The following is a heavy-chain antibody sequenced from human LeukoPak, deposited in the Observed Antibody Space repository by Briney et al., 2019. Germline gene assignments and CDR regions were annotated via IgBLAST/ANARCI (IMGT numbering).Heavy chain of an antibody. J-gene: IGHJ5*02. Sequence: GRSLRLSCAASGYTFSGYGMHWVRQAPGKGLEWVAVISYDGSNKYYADSVKGRFTISRDNSKNTLYLQMNSLRAEDTAVYYCAGRLAAAAAWGQGTLVTVSS. D-gene: IGHD6-13*01. V-gene: IGHV3-30*03. CDR2: ISYDGSNK. CDR3: AGRLAAAAA. CDR1: GYTFSGYG.